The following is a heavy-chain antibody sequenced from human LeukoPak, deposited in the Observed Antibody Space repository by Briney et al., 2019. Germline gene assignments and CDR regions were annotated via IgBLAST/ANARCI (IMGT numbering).Heavy chain of an antibody. CDR3: ARDENYAFDY. D-gene: IGHD1-7*01. CDR1: GFTFSSYS. J-gene: IGHJ4*02. V-gene: IGHV3-48*01. CDR2: ISGRSSTI. Sequence: PGGSLRLSCAASGFTFSSYSMNWVRQAPGKGLEWLSYISGRSSTISYADSVKGRFTISRGNAKNSLYLQMNSLSAEDTAVYYCARDENYAFDYWGQGTLVTVSS.